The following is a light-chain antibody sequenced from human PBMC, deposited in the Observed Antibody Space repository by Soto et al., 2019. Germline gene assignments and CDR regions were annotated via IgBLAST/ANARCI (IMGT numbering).Light chain of an antibody. CDR1: QSISRY. V-gene: IGKV3-20*01. CDR2: GAS. J-gene: IGKJ5*01. CDR3: QQYGSSPPIT. Sequence: IVLTQSPGTLSLSPGERTTLSCRASQSISRYLAWYQQKPGQGPRLLIYGASSRATGTPDRFSGSGSGTDFTLTINRLEPEDFAVYYCQQYGSSPPITFGQGTRLE.